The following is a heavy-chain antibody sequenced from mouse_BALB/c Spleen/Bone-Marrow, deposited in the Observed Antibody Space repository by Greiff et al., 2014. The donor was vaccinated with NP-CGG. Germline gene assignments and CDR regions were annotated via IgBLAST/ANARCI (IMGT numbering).Heavy chain of an antibody. CDR3: ARGIFLYGNFLLDY. Sequence: EVQLQQSGAELVKPGASVKLSCTASGFNIKDTYMHWVKQRPEQGLEWIGRIDPANGNTKYDPKFQGKATITADTSSNTAYLRLSSLTSEDAAVYYCARGIFLYGNFLLDYWGQGTSVTVSS. V-gene: IGHV14-3*02. D-gene: IGHD2-10*02. J-gene: IGHJ4*01. CDR2: IDPANGNT. CDR1: GFNIKDTY.